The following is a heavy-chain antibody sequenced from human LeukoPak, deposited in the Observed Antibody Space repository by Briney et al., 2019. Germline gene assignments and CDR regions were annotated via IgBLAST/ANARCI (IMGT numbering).Heavy chain of an antibody. CDR3: VRGGAPGHWYFDL. V-gene: IGHV3-13*01. CDR2: IGTAGDT. Sequence: PGGSLRLSCAASGFTFSTYDMHWVRQSTRKGLEWVSAIGTAGDTYYPDSMKGRFTISRANAKNSLYLQMNSPRAGDTAVYYCVRGGAPGHWYFDLWGRGTLVAVSS. CDR1: GFTFSTYD. J-gene: IGHJ2*01.